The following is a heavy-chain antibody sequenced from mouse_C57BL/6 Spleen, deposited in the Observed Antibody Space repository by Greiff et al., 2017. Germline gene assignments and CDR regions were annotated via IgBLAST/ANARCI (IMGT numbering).Heavy chain of an antibody. CDR2: ICTGVGT. Sequence: QVQLQQSGPGLVAPSQSLSLTCTVSGFSFTNYAISWVRQPPGKGLAWLGVICTGVGTNSNSARKSRLSISKDNSKSQVFLKMNSLQTDDTDRYYCASAYSNYNAMDYWGQGTSVTVSS. V-gene: IGHV2-9-1*01. CDR3: ASAYSNYNAMDY. J-gene: IGHJ4*01. CDR1: GFSFTNYA. D-gene: IGHD2-5*01.